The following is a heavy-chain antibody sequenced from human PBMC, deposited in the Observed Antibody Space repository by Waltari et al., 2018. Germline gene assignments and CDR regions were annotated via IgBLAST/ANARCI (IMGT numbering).Heavy chain of an antibody. V-gene: IGHV1-69*10. J-gene: IGHJ6*02. CDR1: GGTFSSYA. Sequence: QVQLVQSGAEVKKPGSSVKVSCKASGGTFSSYAISWVRQAPGQGLEWMGGIIPILGIANYAQKVQGRVTITADKSTSTAYMELSSLRSEDTAVYYCARGDLGYCSSTSCPDYYYYGMDVWGQGTTVTVSS. D-gene: IGHD2-2*01. CDR3: ARGDLGYCSSTSCPDYYYYGMDV. CDR2: IIPILGIA.